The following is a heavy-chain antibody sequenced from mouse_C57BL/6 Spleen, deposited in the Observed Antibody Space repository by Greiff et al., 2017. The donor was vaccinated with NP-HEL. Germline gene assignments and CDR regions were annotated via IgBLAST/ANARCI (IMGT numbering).Heavy chain of an antibody. CDR3: ARYYGNYVGFDY. J-gene: IGHJ2*01. Sequence: QVHVKQPGAELVMPGASVKLSCKASGYTFTSYWMHWVKQRPGQGLEWIGEIDPSDSYTNYNQKFKGKSTLTVDKSSSTAYMQLNSLTSEDSAVYYCARYYGNYVGFDYWGQGTTLTVSS. CDR1: GYTFTSYW. D-gene: IGHD2-1*01. CDR2: IDPSDSYT. V-gene: IGHV1-69*01.